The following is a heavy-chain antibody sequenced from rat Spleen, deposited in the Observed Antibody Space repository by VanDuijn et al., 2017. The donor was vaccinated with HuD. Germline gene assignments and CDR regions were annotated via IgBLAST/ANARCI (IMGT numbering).Heavy chain of an antibody. D-gene: IGHD1-4*01. CDR3: ARHPTTRVFPFDY. CDR1: GFTFSDYA. J-gene: IGHJ2*01. V-gene: IGHV5-25*01. CDR2: ITNASGRT. Sequence: EVQLVESGGGLVQPGGSMKLSCAVSGFTFSDYAMAWVRQAPKKGLEWVAYITNASGRTYYPDSVKGRFTISRDTAQNTLYLQMDSLRSEDTATYYCARHPTTRVFPFDYWGQGVMVTVSS.